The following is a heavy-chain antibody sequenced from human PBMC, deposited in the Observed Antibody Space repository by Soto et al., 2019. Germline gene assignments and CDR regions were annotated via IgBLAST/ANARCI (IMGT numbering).Heavy chain of an antibody. CDR3: ANTPSESGYSYGTGWDYFDY. CDR2: ISYDGSNK. V-gene: IGHV3-30*18. CDR1: GFTFSSYG. D-gene: IGHD5-18*01. Sequence: GGSLRLSCAASGFTFSSYGMHWVRQAPGKGLEWVAVISYDGSNKYYADSVKGRFTISRDNSKNTLYLQMNSLRAEDTAVYYCANTPSESGYSYGTGWDYFDYWGQGTLVTVSS. J-gene: IGHJ4*02.